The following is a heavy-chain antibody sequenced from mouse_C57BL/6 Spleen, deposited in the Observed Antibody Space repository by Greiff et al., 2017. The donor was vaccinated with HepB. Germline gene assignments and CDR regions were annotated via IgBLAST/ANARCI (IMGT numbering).Heavy chain of an antibody. CDR3: ARHGDEGYVDY. V-gene: IGHV5-6*01. J-gene: IGHJ2*01. CDR1: GFTFSSYG. D-gene: IGHD3-3*01. Sequence: EVQVVESGGDLVKPGGSLKLSCAASGFTFSSYGMSWVRQTPDKRLEWVATISSGGSYTYYPDSVKGRFTISRDNAKNTLYLQMSSLKSEDTAMYYCARHGDEGYVDYWGQGTTLTVSS. CDR2: ISSGGSYT.